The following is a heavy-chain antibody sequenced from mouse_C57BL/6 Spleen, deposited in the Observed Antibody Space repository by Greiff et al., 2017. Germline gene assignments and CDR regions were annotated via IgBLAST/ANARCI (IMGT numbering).Heavy chain of an antibody. Sequence: QVQLQQSGAELVRPGSSVTLSCKASGYTFTSYWMHWVKQRPIQGLEWIGNIDPSDSETHYNQKFKDKATLTVDKSSSTAYMQLSSLTSEDSAVYYCARRGYGNYAFDYWGQGTTLTVSS. V-gene: IGHV1-52*01. CDR2: IDPSDSET. CDR1: GYTFTSYW. D-gene: IGHD2-10*02. J-gene: IGHJ2*01. CDR3: ARRGYGNYAFDY.